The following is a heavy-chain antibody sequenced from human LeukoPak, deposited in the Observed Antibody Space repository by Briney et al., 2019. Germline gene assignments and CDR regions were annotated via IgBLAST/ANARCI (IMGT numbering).Heavy chain of an antibody. CDR3: ARDSHYDFWSGYYPPFDY. J-gene: IGHJ4*02. CDR2: ISSSSTI. V-gene: IGHV3-48*02. Sequence: GGSLRLSCAASGFTFSSYSMNWVRQAPGKGLEWVSYISSSSTIYYADSVKGRFTISRDNAKNSLYLQMNSLRDEDTAVYYCARDSHYDFWSGYYPPFDYWAQETLVTVSS. CDR1: GFTFSSYS. D-gene: IGHD3-3*01.